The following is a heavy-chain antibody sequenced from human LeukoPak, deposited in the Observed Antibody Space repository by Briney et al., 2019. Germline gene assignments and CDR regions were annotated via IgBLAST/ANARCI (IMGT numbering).Heavy chain of an antibody. Sequence: SETLSLTCTVSGASISGYYWSWIRQPPGKGLEWIGEINHSGSTNYNPSLKSRVTISVDTSKNQFSLKLSPVTAADTAVYYCARGHRWWLPTNPYFDYWGQGTLVTVSS. J-gene: IGHJ4*02. CDR1: GASISGYY. CDR3: ARGHRWWLPTNPYFDY. CDR2: INHSGST. V-gene: IGHV4-34*01. D-gene: IGHD2-8*02.